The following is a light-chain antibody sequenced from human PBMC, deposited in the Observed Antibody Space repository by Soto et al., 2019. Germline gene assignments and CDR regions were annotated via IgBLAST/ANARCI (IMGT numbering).Light chain of an antibody. V-gene: IGLV2-14*01. CDR2: EVS. J-gene: IGLJ1*01. CDR3: NSYTGSGIV. Sequence: QSAVTQPASVSGSLWQSITISCTGTSSDVGGYNYVSWYQHHPGKAPKLMIYEVSNRPSGVSYRFSGSKSGNTASLTISGLQAEDEADYYCNSYTGSGIVFGTGTKVTVL. CDR1: SSDVGGYNY.